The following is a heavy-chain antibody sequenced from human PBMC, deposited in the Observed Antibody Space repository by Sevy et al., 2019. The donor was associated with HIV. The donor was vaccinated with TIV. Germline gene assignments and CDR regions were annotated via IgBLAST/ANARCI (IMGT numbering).Heavy chain of an antibody. D-gene: IGHD1-26*01. Sequence: SETLSLTCTVSGGSISSGSHYWGWLRQPPGKGLEWIGSIYNSGSTSYNPSLKSRVTISVDTSENQFSLRLRSVTAADTAVYYCARNLTTIIAARSGSGLRPDVFDIWGQRTKVTVSS. J-gene: IGHJ3*02. CDR2: IYNSGST. CDR1: GGSISSGSHY. V-gene: IGHV4-39*01. CDR3: ARNLTTIIAARSGSGLRPDVFDI.